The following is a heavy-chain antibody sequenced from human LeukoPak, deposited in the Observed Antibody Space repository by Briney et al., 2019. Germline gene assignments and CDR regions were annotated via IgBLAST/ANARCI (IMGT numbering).Heavy chain of an antibody. J-gene: IGHJ6*04. V-gene: IGHV4-59*01. CDR1: GGSISSYY. CDR2: IYYSGST. D-gene: IGHD4-17*01. Sequence: SETLSLTCTVSGGSISSYYWSWIRQPPGQGLEWIGYIYYSGSTNYNPSLKSRVTISVDTSKNQFSLKLSSVTAADTALYYCAKVHGDYQPRYGMDVWGKGTTVTVPS. CDR3: AKVHGDYQPRYGMDV.